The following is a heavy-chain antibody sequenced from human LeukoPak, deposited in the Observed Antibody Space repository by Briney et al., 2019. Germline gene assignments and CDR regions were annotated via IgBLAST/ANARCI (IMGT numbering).Heavy chain of an antibody. V-gene: IGHV4-59*08. D-gene: IGHD6-19*01. CDR2: IYNGRNT. J-gene: IGHJ4*02. CDR3: AQTTGWPGFDF. Sequence: SETLSLTCSASGASTSSRYWSWIRQSPGRTLEWIGHIYNGRNTRYNPSLTSRVTISVDTSKNQFSLRMTSVTAADTAIYYCAQTTGWPGFDFWGPGALVTVSS. CDR1: GASTSSRY.